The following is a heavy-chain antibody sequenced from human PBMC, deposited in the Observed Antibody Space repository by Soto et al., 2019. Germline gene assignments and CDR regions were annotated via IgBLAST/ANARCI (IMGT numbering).Heavy chain of an antibody. V-gene: IGHV3-74*01. Sequence: EVQLVESGGGSVQPGGSLRLSCAVSGFIFTNYWMHWVRQVPGKGLEWVSRIKSDGSTYYADSVKGRFTLSRDNAKNTVYLQMNSLRAEDTAVYYCARGGYGIYGADQWGQGTPVTVSS. J-gene: IGHJ4*01. CDR2: IKSDGST. D-gene: IGHD5-12*01. CDR3: ARGGYGIYGADQ. CDR1: GFIFTNYW.